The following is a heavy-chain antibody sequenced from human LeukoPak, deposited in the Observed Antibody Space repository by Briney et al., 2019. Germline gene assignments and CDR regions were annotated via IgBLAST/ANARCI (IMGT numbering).Heavy chain of an antibody. Sequence: PSETLSLTCAVYGGSFSGYYWSWIRQPPGKGLEWIGEINHSGSTNYNPSLKSRVTISVDTSKNQFSLKLSSVTAADTAVYYCASATRPYCSGGSCYKNAYYYYGMDVWGQGTTVTVSS. CDR2: INHSGST. CDR1: GGSFSGYY. J-gene: IGHJ6*02. V-gene: IGHV4-34*01. D-gene: IGHD2-15*01. CDR3: ASATRPYCSGGSCYKNAYYYYGMDV.